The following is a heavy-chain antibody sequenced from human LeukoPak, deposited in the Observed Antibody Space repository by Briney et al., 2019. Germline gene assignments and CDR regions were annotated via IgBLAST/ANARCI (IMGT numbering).Heavy chain of an antibody. CDR1: GFTFSSYV. CDR2: ISGDGAST. D-gene: IGHD3-3*01. V-gene: IGHV3-64*05. CDR3: VYQVQGVVK. Sequence: PGGSLRLSCSASGFTFSSYVMHWVRQAPGKGLEYVSGISGDGASTYYADSVKGRFTISRDNSKNTLYVQMTSLRAEDTAVYCCVYQVQGVVKWGQGTLVTVSS. J-gene: IGHJ4*02.